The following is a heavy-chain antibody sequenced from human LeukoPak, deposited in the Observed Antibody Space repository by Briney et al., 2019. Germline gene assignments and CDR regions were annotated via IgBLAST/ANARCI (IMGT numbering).Heavy chain of an antibody. CDR3: ARDTLVVVPAARALDY. Sequence: GASVKVSCKASGYTFTSYGISWVRQAPGQGLEWMGWISAYNGNTNYAQTLQGRVTMTTDTSTSTAYMELRSLRSDDTAVYYCARDTLVVVPAARALDYWGQGTLVTVSS. V-gene: IGHV1-18*01. J-gene: IGHJ4*02. CDR2: ISAYNGNT. D-gene: IGHD2-2*01. CDR1: GYTFTSYG.